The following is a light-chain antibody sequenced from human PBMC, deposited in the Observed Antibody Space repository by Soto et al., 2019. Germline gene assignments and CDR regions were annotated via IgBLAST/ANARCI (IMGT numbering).Light chain of an antibody. Sequence: EKLMTQSPATLAVSPGERATLSCRASQSVSTNLAWYQQKPGQAPRLLIYGASTRATGLPARFSGSGSGTAFTLTISSLQSEDVGVYYCQQYNDWPLTFGGGTKVEIK. V-gene: IGKV3-15*01. CDR2: GAS. CDR3: QQYNDWPLT. CDR1: QSVSTN. J-gene: IGKJ4*01.